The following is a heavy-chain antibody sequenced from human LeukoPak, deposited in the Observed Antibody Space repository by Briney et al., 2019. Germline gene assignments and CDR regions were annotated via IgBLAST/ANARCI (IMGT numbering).Heavy chain of an antibody. V-gene: IGHV4-34*01. CDR3: ARGFPTSSRWFDP. J-gene: IGHJ5*02. CDR2: IDHSGSA. D-gene: IGHD6-6*01. Sequence: SETLSLTCGVYAGSFSGYHWTWIRLRPGKGLDWIGDIDHSGSAHYNPSLKSRVTISADTSNKQFSLNLHSVTAADTAVYYCARGFPTSSRWFDPWGQGTLVTVSS. CDR1: AGSFSGYH.